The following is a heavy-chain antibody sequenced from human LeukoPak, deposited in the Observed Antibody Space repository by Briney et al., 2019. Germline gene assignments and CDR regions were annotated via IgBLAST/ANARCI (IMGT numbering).Heavy chain of an antibody. CDR3: ARGRIVVVVGFDY. J-gene: IGHJ4*02. D-gene: IGHD2-15*01. CDR2: INHSGST. V-gene: IGHV4-34*01. Sequence: SGTLSLTCAVYGGSFSGYYWSWIRQPPGKGLEWIGEINHSGSTNYNPSLKSRVTISVDTSKNQFSLKLSSVTAADTAVYYCARGRIVVVVGFDYWGQGTLVTVSS. CDR1: GGSFSGYY.